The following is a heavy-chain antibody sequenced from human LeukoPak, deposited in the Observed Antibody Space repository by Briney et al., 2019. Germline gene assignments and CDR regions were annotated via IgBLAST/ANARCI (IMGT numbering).Heavy chain of an antibody. D-gene: IGHD3-10*01. J-gene: IGHJ4*02. Sequence: PGGSLRLSCTASGFTFSSYGMNWVRQAPGKGLECVANIKEDGSEKSYVDSVRGRLTISRDNSKNSLYLQMNSLRAEDTAVYYCATAGGAVWGQGTLVTVSS. V-gene: IGHV3-7*01. CDR3: ATAGGAV. CDR1: GFTFSSYG. CDR2: IKEDGSEK.